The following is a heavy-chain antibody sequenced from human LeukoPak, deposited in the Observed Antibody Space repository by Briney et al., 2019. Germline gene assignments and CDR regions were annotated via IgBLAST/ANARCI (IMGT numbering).Heavy chain of an antibody. J-gene: IGHJ4*02. CDR1: VYTFTSYG. D-gene: IGHD1-26*01. CDR2: ISAYNGNT. Sequence: ASVKVSCTASVYTFTSYGISWVRHAPGQGLEWMGWISAYNGNTNYAQKLQGRVTMTTDTSTSTAYMELRSLRSDDTAVYYCVREIVGATLYFDYWGQGTLVTVSS. V-gene: IGHV1-18*01. CDR3: VREIVGATLYFDY.